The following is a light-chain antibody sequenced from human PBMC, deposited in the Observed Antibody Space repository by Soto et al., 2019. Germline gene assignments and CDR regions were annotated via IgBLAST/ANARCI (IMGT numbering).Light chain of an antibody. CDR3: CSYTTSSSYV. Sequence: QSAMTQPASVSGTPGQSITISYTGTSSYVGSHKLVSWYQQHPGKAPKLMIYDVNNRPSGVSNRFSGSKSGNTASLTISGLQAEDEADYYCCSYTTSSSYVFGTGTKVTVL. CDR1: SSYVGSHKL. J-gene: IGLJ1*01. CDR2: DVN. V-gene: IGLV2-14*02.